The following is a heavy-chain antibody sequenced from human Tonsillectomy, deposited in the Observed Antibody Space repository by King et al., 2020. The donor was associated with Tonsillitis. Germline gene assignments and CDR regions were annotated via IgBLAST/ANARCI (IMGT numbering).Heavy chain of an antibody. Sequence: QLVQSGAEVKKPGSSVKVSCKASGGTFSSYAISWVRQAPGQGLEWMGRIIPILGIAKYAQKFQGRVTITADRSTSTAYMELSSLRSEDTAVYYCERSPIAATGTRIDDYWGQGTLVTVSS. V-gene: IGHV1-69*04. CDR2: IIPILGIA. J-gene: IGHJ4*02. D-gene: IGHD6-13*01. CDR1: GGTFSSYA. CDR3: ERSPIAATGTRIDDY.